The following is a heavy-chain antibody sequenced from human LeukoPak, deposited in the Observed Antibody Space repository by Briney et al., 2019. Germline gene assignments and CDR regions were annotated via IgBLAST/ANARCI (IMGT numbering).Heavy chain of an antibody. D-gene: IGHD1-26*01. Sequence: GGSLRLSCAGSGFTFSSYSMNWVRQALGKGLEWVSSITSSNNYIYYADSMKGRFTISRDNAKNSLYLQMNSLRAEDTAVYYCVTTWGAHYWYFDLWGRGALVTVSS. CDR3: VTTWGAHYWYFDL. CDR2: ITSSNNYI. CDR1: GFTFSSYS. V-gene: IGHV3-21*01. J-gene: IGHJ2*01.